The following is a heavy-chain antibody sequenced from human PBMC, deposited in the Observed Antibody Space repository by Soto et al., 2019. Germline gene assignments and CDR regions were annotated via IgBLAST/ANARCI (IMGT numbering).Heavy chain of an antibody. J-gene: IGHJ6*02. CDR1: GGPITSYH. Sequence: SETLSLTCLVSGGPITSYHWSWIRQFPERGLEWIAYTSYTGNTNYNPSLKSRVTISVDTSKNQFSLKLSSVTAADTAVYYCARGYYDFWSGYALYYYYGMDVWGQGTTVTVSS. CDR2: TSYTGNT. V-gene: IGHV4-59*01. D-gene: IGHD3-3*01. CDR3: ARGYYDFWSGYALYYYYGMDV.